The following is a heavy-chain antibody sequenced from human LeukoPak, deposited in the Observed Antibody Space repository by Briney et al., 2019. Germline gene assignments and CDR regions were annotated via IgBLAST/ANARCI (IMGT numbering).Heavy chain of an antibody. CDR1: GVSISSYY. D-gene: IGHD2-21*01. CDR3: ARDRGAGIVDY. Sequence: SETLSLTCTVSGVSISSYYWSWIRQPPGEGLEWIGYIYSRGRPNYHPSLKSRVTLSVDTYKNQFSPKLSSVTAVDTAVYYCARDRGAGIVDYWGQGTLVTVSS. V-gene: IGHV4-59*01. CDR2: IYSRGRP. J-gene: IGHJ4*02.